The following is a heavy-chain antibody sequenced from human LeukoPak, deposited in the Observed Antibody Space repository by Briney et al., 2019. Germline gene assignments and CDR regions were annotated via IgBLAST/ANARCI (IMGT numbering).Heavy chain of an antibody. CDR2: IWYDGSKK. CDR1: GFIFSNYG. Sequence: GGSLRLSCVASGFIFSNYGMVWVREAPGKGLEWVAVIWYDGSKKFYADSVKGRFTVSRDFFNNSLYLQMDNLGPEDTAVYYCARDLGVPAADFYHYYMDLWGKGTTVTVSS. V-gene: IGHV3-33*08. D-gene: IGHD6-13*01. J-gene: IGHJ6*03. CDR3: ARDLGVPAADFYHYYMDL.